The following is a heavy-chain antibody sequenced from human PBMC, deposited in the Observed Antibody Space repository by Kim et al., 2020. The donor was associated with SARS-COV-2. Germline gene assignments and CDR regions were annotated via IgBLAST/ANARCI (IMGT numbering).Heavy chain of an antibody. CDR1: GFTFSNAW. V-gene: IGHV3-15*01. J-gene: IGHJ4*01. D-gene: IGHD2-8*02. CDR2: IRSKPEGGTT. Sequence: GGSLRLSCAASGFTFSNAWMSWIRQAPGKGLEWVGRIRSKPEGGTTDYAAPVKGRFTIPRDDSQNTVFLQMNSLETEDTAVDYCTTGTERSTETRDYWG. CDR3: TTGTERSTETRDY.